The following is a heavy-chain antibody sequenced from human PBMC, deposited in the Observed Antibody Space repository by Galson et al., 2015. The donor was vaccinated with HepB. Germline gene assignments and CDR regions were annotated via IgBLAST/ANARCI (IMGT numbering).Heavy chain of an antibody. D-gene: IGHD6-13*01. CDR1: GFTFSSYA. CDR2: ISSNGGST. CDR3: VKSVTYASIAAAALLSPDWFDP. V-gene: IGHV3-64D*06. Sequence: SLRLSCAASGFTFSSYAMHWVRQAPGKGLEYVSAISSNGGSTYYADSVKGRFTISRDNSKNTLYLQMSSLRAEDTAVYYCVKSVTYASIAAAALLSPDWFDPWGQGTLVTVSS. J-gene: IGHJ5*02.